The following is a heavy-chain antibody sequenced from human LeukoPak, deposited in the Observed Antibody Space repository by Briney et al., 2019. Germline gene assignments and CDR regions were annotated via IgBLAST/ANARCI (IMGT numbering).Heavy chain of an antibody. D-gene: IGHD6-19*01. Sequence: GGSLRLSCAASGFTFSSYAMSWVRQAPGKGLEWVSAISGSGGSTYYADSVKGRFTISRDNSKNTLYLQMNSLRAEDTAVYYCAKVYSGYSSDWYYFDYWGQGTLVTVSS. CDR3: AKVYSGYSSDWYYFDY. CDR2: ISGSGGST. V-gene: IGHV3-23*01. CDR1: GFTFSSYA. J-gene: IGHJ4*02.